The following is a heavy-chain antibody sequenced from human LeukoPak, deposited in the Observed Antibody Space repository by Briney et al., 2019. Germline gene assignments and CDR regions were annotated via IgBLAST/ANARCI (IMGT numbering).Heavy chain of an antibody. CDR2: ISDNGGYT. CDR3: AKDLGDSSGYYFFDY. V-gene: IGHV3-23*01. Sequence: GGSLRLSCAASGFTCSSSARSWVRQAPGKGLEWVSAISDNGGYTYYADSVQGRFTISRDNSKNTLYLQMNSLRAEDTAVYYCAKDLGDSSGYYFFDYWGQRTLVTVSS. J-gene: IGHJ4*02. D-gene: IGHD3-22*01. CDR1: GFTCSSSA.